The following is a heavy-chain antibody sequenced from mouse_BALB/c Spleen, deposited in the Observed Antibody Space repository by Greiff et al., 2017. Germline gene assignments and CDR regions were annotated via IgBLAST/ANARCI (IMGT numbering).Heavy chain of an antibody. J-gene: IGHJ2*01. V-gene: IGHV5-6-5*01. D-gene: IGHD1-2*01. CDR3: ARDGIHYYGYYFDY. Sequence: EVQRVESGGGLVKPGGSLKLSCAASGFTFSSYAMSWVRQTPEKRLEWVASISSGGSTYYPDSVKGRFTISRDNARNILYLQMSSLRSEDTAMYYCARDGIHYYGYYFDYWGQGTTLTVSS. CDR1: GFTFSSYA. CDR2: ISSGGST.